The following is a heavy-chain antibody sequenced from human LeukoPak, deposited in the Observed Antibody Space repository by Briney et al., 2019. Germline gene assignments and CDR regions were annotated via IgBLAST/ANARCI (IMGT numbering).Heavy chain of an antibody. J-gene: IGHJ4*02. CDR3: ARQERWNYYDSSGLFGYYFDY. D-gene: IGHD3-22*01. CDR2: IYPGDSDT. V-gene: IGHV5-51*01. Sequence: GESLKISCKGSGCSFTSYWIGWVRQMPGKGLEWMGIIYPGDSDTRYSPSFQGQVTISADKSISTAYLQWSSLKASDTAMYYCARQERWNYYDSSGLFGYYFDYWGQGTLVAVSS. CDR1: GCSFTSYW.